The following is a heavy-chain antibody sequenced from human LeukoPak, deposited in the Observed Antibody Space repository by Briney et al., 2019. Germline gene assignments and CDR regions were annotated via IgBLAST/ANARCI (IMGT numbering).Heavy chain of an antibody. J-gene: IGHJ4*02. V-gene: IGHV3-7*01. D-gene: IGHD3-22*01. Sequence: GGSLRLSCAVSGFTFSSYWMSWVRQAPGKGLEWVANIKQDGSQKYYVDSVKGRFTISRDNAKNSLYLQMNSLRAEDTAVYYCASHWGRSGYMWFDYWGQGTLVTVSS. CDR1: GFTFSSYW. CDR2: IKQDGSQK. CDR3: ASHWGRSGYMWFDY.